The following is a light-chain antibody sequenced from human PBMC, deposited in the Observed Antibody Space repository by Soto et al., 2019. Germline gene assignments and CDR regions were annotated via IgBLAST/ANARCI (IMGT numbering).Light chain of an antibody. V-gene: IGKV1-5*01. CDR3: QQYNSYST. Sequence: DIQMTQSPCTLSASLGDRATITCRASQSISSWLACYQQKPANAPKLLIHDAARLTSSVPSRFGGSGAGTDFTPTSSRLQPDDVASYYWQQYNSYSTFGQGTKVEIK. CDR1: QSISSW. CDR2: DAA. J-gene: IGKJ1*01.